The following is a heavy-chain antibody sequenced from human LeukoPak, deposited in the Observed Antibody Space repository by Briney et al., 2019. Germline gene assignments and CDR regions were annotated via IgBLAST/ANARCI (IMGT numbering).Heavy chain of an antibody. CDR1: GYTFTGYY. CDR2: INPNSGGT. J-gene: IGHJ5*02. Sequence: ASVKVSCKASGYTFTGYYMHWVRQAPGQGLEWMGWINPNSGGTNYAQKFQGRVTMTRDTSISTAYMELSRLRSDDTAVYYCASGGLVRGVIFNGYNWFDPWGQGTLVTVSS. CDR3: ASGGLVRGVIFNGYNWFDP. D-gene: IGHD3-10*01. V-gene: IGHV1-2*02.